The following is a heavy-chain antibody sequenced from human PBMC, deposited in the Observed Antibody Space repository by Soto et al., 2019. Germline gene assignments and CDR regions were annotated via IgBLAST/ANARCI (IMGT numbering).Heavy chain of an antibody. D-gene: IGHD3-10*01. Sequence: SETLSLTCAVYGGSFSGYYWNWIRQPPGKRLEWIGEINHCGSTNYNPSLKSRVTISVDTSKNQFSLKLSSVTAADTAVYYCARVSGIYYYGMDVWGQGTTVTVSS. J-gene: IGHJ6*02. CDR1: GGSFSGYY. CDR3: ARVSGIYYYGMDV. V-gene: IGHV4-34*01. CDR2: INHCGST.